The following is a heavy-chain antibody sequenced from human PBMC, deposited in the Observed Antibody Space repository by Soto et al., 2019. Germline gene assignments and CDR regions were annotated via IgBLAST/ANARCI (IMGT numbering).Heavy chain of an antibody. J-gene: IGHJ1*01. Sequence: EVQLVESGGGLVQPGRSLRLSCAASVFTFDDYAMHWVRHVPVKGLEWVSGINWNSGSIGYGDSVKARFAISRDNAKNSLHLQMNIMSAEDTAFYYCVKDESINWYSGHFRHWGQGTLVTVSS. CDR2: INWNSGSI. V-gene: IGHV3-9*01. D-gene: IGHD6-13*01. CDR1: VFTFDDYA. CDR3: VKDESINWYSGHFRH.